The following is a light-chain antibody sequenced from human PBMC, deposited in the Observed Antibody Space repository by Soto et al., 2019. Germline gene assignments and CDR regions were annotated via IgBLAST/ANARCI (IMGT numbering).Light chain of an antibody. CDR2: AAS. Sequence: DFQMTQSPSSLSASVGDRVTITCRASQSIRNYLNWYQQKLGKAPKLLIYAASHLQSGVPSRFRGSGSGTDFTLTISSLQPEDFATYYFQQSYNTLSWTFGQGTKVDIK. CDR1: QSIRNY. J-gene: IGKJ1*01. CDR3: QQSYNTLSWT. V-gene: IGKV1-39*01.